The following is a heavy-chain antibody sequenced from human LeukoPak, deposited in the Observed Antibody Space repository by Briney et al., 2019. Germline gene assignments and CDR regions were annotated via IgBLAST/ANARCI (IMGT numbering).Heavy chain of an antibody. CDR1: GGSITSSSYY. J-gene: IGHJ5*02. V-gene: IGHV4-39*07. D-gene: IGHD3-10*01. CDR2: IYYSGST. Sequence: PSETLSLTCTVSGGSITSSSYYWGWIRQPPGKGLEWIGSIYYSGSTHYNPSLKSRVTILVNTSKNQFSLKLNSVTAADTAVYFCARDHNQYYYGSGVSGGWFDPWGQGTLVTVS. CDR3: ARDHNQYYYGSGVSGGWFDP.